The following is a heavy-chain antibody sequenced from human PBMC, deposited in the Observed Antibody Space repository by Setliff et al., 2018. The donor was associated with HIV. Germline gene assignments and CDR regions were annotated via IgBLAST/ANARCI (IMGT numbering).Heavy chain of an antibody. D-gene: IGHD5-12*01. CDR1: GFSFDRYW. Sequence: LRLSCAASGFSFDRYWMHWVRQAPGKGLVWVSRVNTDGSSKTYADSVKDRFTISRDNAKNTLYLQMHDLRAEDTGVYYCHSGYDSEEQSYFDYWGQGTLVTVSS. CDR2: VNTDGSSK. V-gene: IGHV3-74*01. CDR3: HSGYDSEEQSYFDY. J-gene: IGHJ4*02.